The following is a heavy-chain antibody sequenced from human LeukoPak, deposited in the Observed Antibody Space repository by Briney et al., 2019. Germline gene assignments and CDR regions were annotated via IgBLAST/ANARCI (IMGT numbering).Heavy chain of an antibody. Sequence: SGPTLVHPSPPPTLTFTFYGFSLSTSGVVVGWIRQPPGKALEWLALIYWNDDKRYSPSLKSRLTITKDTSKNQVVLTMTNMDPVDTATYYCAHSVWFSDAFDIWGQGTMVTVSS. CDR2: IYWNDDK. CDR3: AHSVWFSDAFDI. CDR1: GFSLSTSGVV. J-gene: IGHJ3*02. V-gene: IGHV2-5*01. D-gene: IGHD3-10*01.